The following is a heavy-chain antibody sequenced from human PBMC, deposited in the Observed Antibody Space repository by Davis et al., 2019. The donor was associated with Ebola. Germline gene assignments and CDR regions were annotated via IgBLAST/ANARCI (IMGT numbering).Heavy chain of an antibody. CDR1: GGSISSYY. CDR2: IYTSGST. D-gene: IGHD1-26*01. CDR3: ASVISAALVGATTTGYDY. J-gene: IGHJ4*02. Sequence: PSETLSLTCTVSGGSISSYYWGWIRQPAGKGLEWIGRIYTSGSTNYNPSLKSRVTMSVDTSKNQFSLKLSSVTAADTAVYYCASVISAALVGATTTGYDYWGQGTLVTVSS. V-gene: IGHV4-4*07.